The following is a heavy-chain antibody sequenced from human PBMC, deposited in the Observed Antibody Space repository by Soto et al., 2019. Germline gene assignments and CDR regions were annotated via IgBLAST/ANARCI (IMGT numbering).Heavy chain of an antibody. J-gene: IGHJ5*02. CDR2: IYYSGST. Sequence: SETLSLTCTVSGGSISSYYWSWIRQPPGKGLEWIGYIYYSGSTNYNPSLKSRVTISVDTSKNQFSLKLSSVTAADTAVYYCARRVVVAARDVWFDPWGQGTLVTVSS. D-gene: IGHD2-15*01. V-gene: IGHV4-59*08. CDR1: GGSISSYY. CDR3: ARRVVVAARDVWFDP.